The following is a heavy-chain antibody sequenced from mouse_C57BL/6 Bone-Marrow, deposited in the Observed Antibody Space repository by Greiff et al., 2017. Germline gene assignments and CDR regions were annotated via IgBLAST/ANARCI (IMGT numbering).Heavy chain of an antibody. V-gene: IGHV5-17*01. J-gene: IGHJ4*01. CDR1: GFTFSDYG. CDR2: ISSGSSTI. CDR3: ARGENYGSSPLYAMDD. Sequence: EVKLVESGGGLVKPGGSLKLSCAASGFTFSDYGMHWVRQAPEKGLEWVAYISSGSSTIYYADTVKGRFTISRDNAKNTLFLQMTSLRSEDTAMYYCARGENYGSSPLYAMDDWGQGTSVTVSS. D-gene: IGHD1-1*01.